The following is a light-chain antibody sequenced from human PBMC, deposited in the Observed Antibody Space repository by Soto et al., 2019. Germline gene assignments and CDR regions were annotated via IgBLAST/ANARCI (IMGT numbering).Light chain of an antibody. CDR1: SSDVGGYIY. Sequence: QSALTQPASVSGSPGQSITISCTGTSSDVGGYIYVSWHQQHPGTAPKLMIYDVSNRPSGVSNRFSGSKSGNTASLTISGLQAEDEADYYCSSFTSSNTLVFGGGTQLTVL. CDR2: DVS. V-gene: IGLV2-14*01. J-gene: IGLJ2*01. CDR3: SSFTSSNTLV.